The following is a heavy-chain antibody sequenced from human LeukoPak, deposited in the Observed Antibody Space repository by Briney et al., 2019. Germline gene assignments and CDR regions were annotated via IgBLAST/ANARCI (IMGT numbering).Heavy chain of an antibody. Sequence: SGGSLRLSCAASGFTFSSYAMSWVRQAPGKGLEWVSAISGSGGSTYYADSVKGRFTVSRDNSKNTLYLQMNSLRAEDTAVYYCAKMKFGEPHYNWFDPWGQGTLVTVSS. V-gene: IGHV3-23*01. CDR3: AKMKFGEPHYNWFDP. CDR2: ISGSGGST. D-gene: IGHD3-10*01. J-gene: IGHJ5*02. CDR1: GFTFSSYA.